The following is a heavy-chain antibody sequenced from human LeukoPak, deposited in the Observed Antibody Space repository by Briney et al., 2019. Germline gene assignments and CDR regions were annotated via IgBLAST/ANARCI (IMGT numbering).Heavy chain of an antibody. Sequence: SETLSLTCTVSGSSISSYYWSWIRQPPGKGLEWIGYIYYSGSTNYNPSLKSRVTISVDTSKNQFSLKLSSVTAADTAVYYCARVDPDLRDAFDIWGQGTMVTVSS. V-gene: IGHV4-59*01. J-gene: IGHJ3*02. CDR3: ARVDPDLRDAFDI. CDR1: GSSISSYY. D-gene: IGHD3-3*01. CDR2: IYYSGST.